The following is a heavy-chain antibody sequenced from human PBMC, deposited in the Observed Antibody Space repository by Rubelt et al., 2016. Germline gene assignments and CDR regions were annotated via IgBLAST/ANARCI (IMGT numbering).Heavy chain of an antibody. D-gene: IGHD3-10*01. CDR3: ARQRITIPEKRTFDY. Sequence: SGSTYYNPSLKSRVTISVDTSKNQFSLKLSSVTAADTAVYYCARQRITIPEKRTFDYWGQGTLVTVSS. CDR2: SGST. J-gene: IGHJ4*02. V-gene: IGHV4-39*01.